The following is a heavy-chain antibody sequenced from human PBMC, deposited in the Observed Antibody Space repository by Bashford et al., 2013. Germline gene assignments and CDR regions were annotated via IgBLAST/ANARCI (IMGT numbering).Heavy chain of an antibody. D-gene: IGHD2-8*01. CDR2: INPSGGST. V-gene: IGHV1-46*04. CDR1: GYTFTSYY. J-gene: IGHJ4*02. CDR3: ARVSRVLYQPTGGYFDY. Sequence: VASVKVSCKASGYTFTSYYMHWVRQAPGQGLEWMGIINPSGGSTSYAQKLQGRVTMTRDTSTSTVYMELSSLRSEDTAVYYCARVSRVLYQPTGGYFDYWGQGTLVTVSS.